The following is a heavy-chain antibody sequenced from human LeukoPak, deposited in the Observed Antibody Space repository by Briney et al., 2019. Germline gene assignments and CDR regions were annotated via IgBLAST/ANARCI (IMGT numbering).Heavy chain of an antibody. Sequence: SETLSLTCTVSGYSISSGYYWGWIRQPPGKGLEWIGSIYHSGSTYYNPSLKSRVTISVDRSKNQFSLKLSSVTATDTAVYYCARHPSAAAKLLFDYWGQGTLVTVSS. CDR1: GYSISSGYY. CDR3: ARHPSAAAKLLFDY. J-gene: IGHJ4*02. CDR2: IYHSGST. V-gene: IGHV4-38-2*02. D-gene: IGHD6-13*01.